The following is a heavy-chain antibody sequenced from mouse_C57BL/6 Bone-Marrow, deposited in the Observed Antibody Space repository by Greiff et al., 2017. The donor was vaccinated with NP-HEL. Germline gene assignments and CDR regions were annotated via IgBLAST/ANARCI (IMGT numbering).Heavy chain of an antibody. D-gene: IGHD2-4*01. Sequence: VQLQQSGPELVKPGASVKISCKASGYAFSSSWMNWVKQRPGKGLEWIGRIYPGDGDTNYNGKFKGKATLTVDKSSSTAYMQLSSLTSEDSAVYFCARGGDYVLYAMDYWGQGTSVTVSS. V-gene: IGHV1-82*01. CDR3: ARGGDYVLYAMDY. CDR1: GYAFSSSW. J-gene: IGHJ4*01. CDR2: IYPGDGDT.